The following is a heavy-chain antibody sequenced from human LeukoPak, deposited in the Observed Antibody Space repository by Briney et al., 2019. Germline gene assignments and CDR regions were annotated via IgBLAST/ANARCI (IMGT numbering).Heavy chain of an antibody. J-gene: IGHJ5*02. CDR1: GVTSSSSA. CDR2: ISGSGGST. D-gene: IGHD2-2*01. Sequence: PGGSLRLSCADSGVTSSSSAMSWVRHAPGKGLEWVSAISGSGGSTYYADSVKGRFTIPRDNSKNTLYLQMNSLRAEDTAVYYCAKLADIVVLPAGSVFDPWGQGTLVTVSS. CDR3: AKLADIVVLPAGSVFDP. V-gene: IGHV3-23*01.